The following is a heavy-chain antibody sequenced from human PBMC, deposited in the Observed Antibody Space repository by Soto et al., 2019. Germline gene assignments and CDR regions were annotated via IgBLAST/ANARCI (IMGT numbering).Heavy chain of an antibody. CDR2: INHSGST. CDR3: ARGRGDGCNQHWYFDL. CDR1: GGSFSGYY. Sequence: QVHLQQWGAGLLKPSETLSLTCAVYGGSFSGYYWSWIRQPPGKGLDWIGEINHSGSTNYNPSLKSRVSISVGTSNNQFSLKLSSVTAADTAVYYCARGRGDGCNQHWYFDLWGRGTLVTVSS. J-gene: IGHJ2*01. V-gene: IGHV4-34*01. D-gene: IGHD3-10*01.